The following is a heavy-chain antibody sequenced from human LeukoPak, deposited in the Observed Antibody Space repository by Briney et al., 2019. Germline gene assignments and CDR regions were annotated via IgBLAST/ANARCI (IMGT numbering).Heavy chain of an antibody. V-gene: IGHV3-30*02. Sequence: PGGSLRLSCAASGFTFSSYAMHWVRQAPGKGLEWVAFIRYDGSNKYYADSVKGRFTISRDNSKNTLYLQMNSLRAEDTAVYYCAKVLAAAGKPVDYWGQGTLVTVSS. D-gene: IGHD6-13*01. J-gene: IGHJ4*02. CDR2: IRYDGSNK. CDR3: AKVLAAAGKPVDY. CDR1: GFTFSSYA.